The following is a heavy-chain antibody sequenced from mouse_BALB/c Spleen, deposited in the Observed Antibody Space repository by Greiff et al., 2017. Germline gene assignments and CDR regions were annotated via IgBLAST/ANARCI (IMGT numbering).Heavy chain of an antibody. J-gene: IGHJ3*01. Sequence: EVQLQESGPGLVKPSQSLSLTCTVTGYSITSDYAWNWIRQFPGNKLEWMGYISYSGSTSYNPSLKSRISITRDTSKNQFFLQLNSVTTEDTATYYCARFTTGPFAYWGQGTLVTVSA. CDR2: ISYSGST. D-gene: IGHD1-1*01. CDR3: ARFTTGPFAY. CDR1: GYSITSDYA. V-gene: IGHV3-2*02.